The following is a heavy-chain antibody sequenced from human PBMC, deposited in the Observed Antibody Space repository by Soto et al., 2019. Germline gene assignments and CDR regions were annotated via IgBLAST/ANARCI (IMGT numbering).Heavy chain of an antibody. CDR1: GGTFSSYA. CDR3: ARSQGSSTSLEIYYYYYYGMDV. J-gene: IGHJ6*02. V-gene: IGHV1-69*01. D-gene: IGHD2-2*01. Sequence: QVQLVQSGAEVKKPGSSVKGSCKASGGTFSSYAISWVRQAPGQGLEWMGGIIPISGTANYAQKFQGRVTITADESTSTVYMGLSSLRSEDTAVYFCARSQGSSTSLEIYYYYYYGMDVWGQGTTVTVSS. CDR2: IIPISGTA.